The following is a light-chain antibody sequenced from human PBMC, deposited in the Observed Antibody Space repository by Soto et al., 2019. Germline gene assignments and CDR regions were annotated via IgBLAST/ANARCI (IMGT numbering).Light chain of an antibody. V-gene: IGLV2-14*01. J-gene: IGLJ3*02. CDR3: SSFTTTNTWV. CDR2: EVS. Sequence: QSVLTQPASVSGSPGQSITISCTGTRSDVGGYNSVCWHQQHPGIAPKLIIYEVSNRPSGISDRFSASKSGNTASLTISGLQADDEADYYCSSFTTTNTWVFGGGTQLTVL. CDR1: RSDVGGYNS.